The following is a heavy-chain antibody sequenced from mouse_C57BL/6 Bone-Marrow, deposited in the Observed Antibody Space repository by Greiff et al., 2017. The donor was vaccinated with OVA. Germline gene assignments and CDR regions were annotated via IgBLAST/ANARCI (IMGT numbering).Heavy chain of an antibody. CDR2: ISNLAYSI. D-gene: IGHD1-1*01. Sequence: EVQRVESGGGLVQPGGSLKLSCAASGFTFSDYGMAWVRQAPRKGPEWVAFISNLAYSIYYADTVTGRFTISRENAKNTLYLEMSSLRSEDTAMYYCARPIYYYGSEFAYWGQGTLVTVSA. CDR3: ARPIYYYGSEFAY. V-gene: IGHV5-15*01. J-gene: IGHJ3*01. CDR1: GFTFSDYG.